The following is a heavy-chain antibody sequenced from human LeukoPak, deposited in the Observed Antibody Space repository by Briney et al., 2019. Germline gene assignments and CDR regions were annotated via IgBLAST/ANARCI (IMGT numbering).Heavy chain of an antibody. D-gene: IGHD1-7*01. J-gene: IGHJ3*02. Sequence: EASVKVSCKASGGTFSSYAISWVRQAPGQGLEWMGGIIPIFGTANYAQKFQGRVTITADESTSTAYMELSSLRSEDTAVYYCARYWNYGGAFDIWGQGTMVTVSS. CDR2: IIPIFGTA. CDR3: ARYWNYGGAFDI. CDR1: GGTFSSYA. V-gene: IGHV1-69*13.